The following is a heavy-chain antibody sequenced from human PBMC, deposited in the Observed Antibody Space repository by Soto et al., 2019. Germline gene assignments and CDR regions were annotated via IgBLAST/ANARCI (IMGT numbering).Heavy chain of an antibody. V-gene: IGHV3-23*01. CDR3: AKDSIGLGDYVLYS. J-gene: IGHJ4*02. CDR1: GFTFSSYA. Sequence: DVQLLESGGGLVQPGGSLRLSCVASGFTFSSYAMCWVRQAPGKGLEWVSTIGASGGTTYYADSVRGRLTISRDNSKNTLYLQMNSLTTGDPAIYFCAKDSIGLGDYVLYSWGQGTLVTVSS. CDR2: IGASGGTT. D-gene: IGHD4-17*01.